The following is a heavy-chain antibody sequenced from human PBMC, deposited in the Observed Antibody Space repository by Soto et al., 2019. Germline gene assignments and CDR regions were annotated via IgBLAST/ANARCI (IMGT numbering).Heavy chain of an antibody. CDR1: GFPCDKYA. J-gene: IGHJ4*02. Sequence: GGSLRVSCATSGFPCDKYAMHLVRPAPGKGLEWVSGISWNSGSIGYADSVKGRFTISRDNAKNSLYLQMNSLRAEDTALYYCAKGTYDFWSGSVYFDYWGQGNLVTVSS. V-gene: IGHV3-9*01. CDR2: ISWNSGSI. CDR3: AKGTYDFWSGSVYFDY. D-gene: IGHD3-3*01.